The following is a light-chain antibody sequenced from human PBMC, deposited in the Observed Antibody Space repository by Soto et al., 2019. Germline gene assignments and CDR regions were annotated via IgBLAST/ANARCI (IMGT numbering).Light chain of an antibody. V-gene: IGLV2-14*01. CDR3: SSYSTISTYV. J-gene: IGLJ1*01. Sequence: QSALTQPASVSGSPGQSLTISCTGTSSDVGGYNFVSWYQQHPGKAPKFMIYDVSNRPSGVSNRFSGSKSGNTPSLTISGRQAEDDADYYCSSYSTISTYVFGTGTKLTVL. CDR2: DVS. CDR1: SSDVGGYNF.